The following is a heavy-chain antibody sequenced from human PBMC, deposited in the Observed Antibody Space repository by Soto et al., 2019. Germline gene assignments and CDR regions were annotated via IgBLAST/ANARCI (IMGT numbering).Heavy chain of an antibody. V-gene: IGHV1-8*01. J-gene: IGHJ6*02. CDR2: MNPNSGNT. CDR1: GYTFTSYD. D-gene: IGHD6-19*01. Sequence: ASVKVSCKASGYTFTSYDINWVRQATGQGLEWMGWMNPNSGNTGYAQKFQGRVTMTRNTSISTVYMELSSLRSEDTAVYYCARGLGLYSSGWYASYYYYGMDVWGQGTTVTVSS. CDR3: ARGLGLYSSGWYASYYYYGMDV.